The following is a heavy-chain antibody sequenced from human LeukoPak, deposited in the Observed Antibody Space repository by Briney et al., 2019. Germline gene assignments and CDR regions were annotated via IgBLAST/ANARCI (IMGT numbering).Heavy chain of an antibody. Sequence: GGSLRLSCAASGLTVSSTHMSWVRQAPGKGLEWVSVMYSGGSTYYAESVRGRFTISRDNSKNTLFLQLNNVRAEDTAVYYCARDRGYTYGHPLDYWGQGTLVTVSS. J-gene: IGHJ4*02. V-gene: IGHV3-53*01. CDR3: ARDRGYTYGHPLDY. CDR1: GLTVSSTH. CDR2: MYSGGST. D-gene: IGHD5-18*01.